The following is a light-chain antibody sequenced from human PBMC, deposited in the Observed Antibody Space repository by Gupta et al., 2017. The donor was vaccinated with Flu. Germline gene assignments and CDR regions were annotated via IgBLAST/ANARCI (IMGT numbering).Light chain of an antibody. J-gene: IGKJ4*01. V-gene: IGKV1-5*03. CDR3: QQYNSYPLT. Sequence: DIKMTTPPSTLFASIGDRVTIPRRDSQSISSWLAWYQQKPGTAPQLLIHKASSLKSGVASRFIGSGSCTEFILTISSLQPHDFATYYCQQYNSYPLTFGGGTKVEIK. CDR2: KAS. CDR1: QSISSW.